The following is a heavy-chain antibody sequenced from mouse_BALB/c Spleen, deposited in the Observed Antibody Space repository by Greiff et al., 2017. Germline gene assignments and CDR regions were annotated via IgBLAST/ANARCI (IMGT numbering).Heavy chain of an antibody. CDR1: GFTFSSYA. J-gene: IGHJ4*01. CDR2: ISSGGST. D-gene: IGHD2-1*01. CDR3: ARVSGNYPWYAMDY. Sequence: EVQLVESGGGLVKPGGSLKLSCAASGFTFSSYAMSWVRQTPEKRLEWVASISSGGSTYYPDSVKGRFTISRDNARNILYLQMSSLRSEDTAMYYCARVSGNYPWYAMDYWGQGTSVTVSS. V-gene: IGHV5-6-5*01.